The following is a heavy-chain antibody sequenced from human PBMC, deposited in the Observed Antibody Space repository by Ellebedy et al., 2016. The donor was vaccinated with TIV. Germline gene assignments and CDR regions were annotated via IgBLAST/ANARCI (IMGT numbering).Heavy chain of an antibody. J-gene: IGHJ6*02. D-gene: IGHD3-10*01. CDR1: GDSVSTDIG. CDR3: ARGWFGSGMGV. CDR2: TYYRSKWNN. V-gene: IGHV6-1*01. Sequence: SETLSLTCVISGDSVSTDIGWSWIRQSPSRGLEWLGRTYYRSKWNNDYAVSLKSRIPINPDTSKNLFSLQLNSVTPEDTAVYYCARGWFGSGMGVWGQGTTVTVSS.